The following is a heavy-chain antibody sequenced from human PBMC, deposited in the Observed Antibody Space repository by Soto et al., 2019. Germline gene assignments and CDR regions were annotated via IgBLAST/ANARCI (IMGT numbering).Heavy chain of an antibody. D-gene: IGHD6-19*01. CDR3: ARHGVHSSGWAGP. V-gene: IGHV4-39*01. J-gene: IGHJ5*02. Sequence: QLQLQESGPGLVKPSETLSLTCTVSGGSISSSSYYWGWIRQPPGKGLEWIGSIYYSGSTYYNPSLTSRGTVSGDTSEDQFSLKLSSVTAADTAVYYCARHGVHSSGWAGPWGQGTLVTVSS. CDR1: GGSISSSSYY. CDR2: IYYSGST.